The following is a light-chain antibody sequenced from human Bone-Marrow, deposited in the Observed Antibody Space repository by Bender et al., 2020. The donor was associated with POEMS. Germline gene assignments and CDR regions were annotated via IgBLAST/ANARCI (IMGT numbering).Light chain of an antibody. Sequence: QSALTQPASVSGSPGQSITISCTGTSSDVGGYSFVSWYQQHPGKAPQLMIYDVSNRPPGVPDRFSGSKSGNTASLTVSGLQADDEADYYCSSVAGSDNLVFGGGTKLTVL. CDR3: SSVAGSDNLV. J-gene: IGLJ2*01. CDR2: DVS. CDR1: SSDVGGYSF. V-gene: IGLV2-14*03.